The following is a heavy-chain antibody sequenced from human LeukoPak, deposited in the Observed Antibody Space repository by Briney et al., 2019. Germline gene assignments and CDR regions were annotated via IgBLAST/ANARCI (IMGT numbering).Heavy chain of an antibody. V-gene: IGHV3-23*01. CDR2: ISGSDGGT. J-gene: IGHJ4*02. CDR1: GFTFGSAA. Sequence: GGSLRLSCVASGFTFGSAAMTWVRPAPGKGLEWVSGISGSDGGTYYADSVKGRFTISRDNSKNTLYLQMNSLRVEDTAIYYCARDRGSGAFDNWGQGTLVTVSS. D-gene: IGHD2-8*02. CDR3: ARDRGSGAFDN.